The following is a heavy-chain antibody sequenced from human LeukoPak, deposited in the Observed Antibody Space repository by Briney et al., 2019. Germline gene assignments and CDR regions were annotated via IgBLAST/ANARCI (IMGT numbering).Heavy chain of an antibody. CDR1: GLTFSSYW. CDR3: ARRMTTVVNEFDF. J-gene: IGHJ4*02. Sequence: GGSLRLSCAASGLTFSSYWMHWVRQAPGKGLVWVSRINIDGSSTSYADSVKGRFTISRDNAKNTLYLQMNSLRAEDTAVYYCARRMTTVVNEFDFWGQGILVTVSS. V-gene: IGHV3-74*01. CDR2: INIDGSST. D-gene: IGHD4-23*01.